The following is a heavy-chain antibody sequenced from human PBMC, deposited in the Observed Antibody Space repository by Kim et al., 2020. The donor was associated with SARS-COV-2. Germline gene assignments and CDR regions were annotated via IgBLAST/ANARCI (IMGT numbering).Heavy chain of an antibody. Sequence: SETLSLTCAVYGGSFSGYYWSWIRQPPGKGLEWIGEINHSGSTNYNPSLKSRVTISVDTSKNQFSLKLSSVTAADTAVYYCARSFRYYYGSGSYYTGFDYWGQGTLVTVSS. CDR2: INHSGST. J-gene: IGHJ4*02. CDR1: GGSFSGYY. D-gene: IGHD3-10*01. CDR3: ARSFRYYYGSGSYYTGFDY. V-gene: IGHV4-34*01.